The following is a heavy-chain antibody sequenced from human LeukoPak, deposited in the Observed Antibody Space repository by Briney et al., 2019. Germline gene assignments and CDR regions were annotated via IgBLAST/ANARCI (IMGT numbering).Heavy chain of an antibody. V-gene: IGHV4-59*11. Sequence: SETLSLTCTVSGDSINRHYWSWIRQTPGKGLEWIGYIYYTGSPNYNPSLKSRVTMSVDTSKNQFSLKLSSVTAADTAVYYCARMGFNWNYVIDYWGQGTLVTVSS. D-gene: IGHD1-7*01. CDR2: IYYTGSP. CDR1: GDSINRHY. J-gene: IGHJ4*02. CDR3: ARMGFNWNYVIDY.